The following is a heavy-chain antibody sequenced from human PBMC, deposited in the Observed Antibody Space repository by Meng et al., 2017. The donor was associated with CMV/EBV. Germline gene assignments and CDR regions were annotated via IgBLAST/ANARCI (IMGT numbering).Heavy chain of an antibody. CDR2: IYYSGST. V-gene: IGHV4-39*01. CDR1: GGSISISSYY. CDR3: ARQVSWFDP. Sequence: LTCPVSGGSISISSYYWCWIRQPPGKGLEWIGSIYYSGSTYYNPSLKSRVTISVDTSKNQFSLKLSSVTAADTAVYYCARQVSWFDPWGQGTLVTVSS. J-gene: IGHJ5*02.